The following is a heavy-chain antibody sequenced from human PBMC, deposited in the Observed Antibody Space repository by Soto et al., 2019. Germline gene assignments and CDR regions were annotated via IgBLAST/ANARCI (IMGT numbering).Heavy chain of an antibody. V-gene: IGHV3-53*01. J-gene: IGHJ6*02. D-gene: IGHD1-7*01. CDR2: LYTEGTT. CDR1: GLTVSHNY. Sequence: VGSLRLSCVAPGLTVSHNYMAWVRQAPEMGLEWVSILYTEGTTYYADSVKGRFTISRDSSKNTLFLQMDSLRAEDTAVYYCARGGRTPPFYYYYGMDVWGQGTTVTVSS. CDR3: ARGGRTPPFYYYYGMDV.